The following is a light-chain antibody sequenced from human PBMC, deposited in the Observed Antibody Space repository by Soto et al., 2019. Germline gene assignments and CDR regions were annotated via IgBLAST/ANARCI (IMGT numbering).Light chain of an antibody. J-gene: IGLJ2*01. CDR1: SSNIGSNY. CDR2: RNN. Sequence: QSVLTQPPSASGIPGQRVTISCSGSSSNIGSNYVYWYQQLPGTAPKLLIYRNNQPPSGVPDRFSGSKSGTSASLAISWLRSENEADYYCAAWDDSLSGPGDVVFGGGTKLTVL. CDR3: AAWDDSLSGPGDVV. V-gene: IGLV1-47*01.